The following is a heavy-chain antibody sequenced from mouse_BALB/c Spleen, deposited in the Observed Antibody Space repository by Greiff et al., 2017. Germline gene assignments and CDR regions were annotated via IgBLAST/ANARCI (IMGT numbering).Heavy chain of an antibody. D-gene: IGHD2-5*01. Sequence: EVQLVESGGGLVKPGGSLKLSCAASGFTFSSYAMSWVRQTPEKRLEWVASISSGGSTYYPDSVKGRFTISRDNARNILYLQMSSLRSEDTAMYYCARGSKGGYFDYWGQGTTLTVSS. J-gene: IGHJ2*01. V-gene: IGHV5-6-5*01. CDR3: ARGSKGGYFDY. CDR1: GFTFSSYA. CDR2: ISSGGST.